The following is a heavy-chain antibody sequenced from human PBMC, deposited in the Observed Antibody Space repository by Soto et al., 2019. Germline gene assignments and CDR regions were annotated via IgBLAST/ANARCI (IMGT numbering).Heavy chain of an antibody. Sequence: QVQLVQSGAEVNKPGASVKVSCKASGYTFTSYDINWVRQATGQGLEWMGWMNPNSGNTGYAQKFQGRVTMTRNTSISTAYMELISLRSEDTAVYYCARYYDFWSGSTNYYMDVWGKGTTVTVSS. D-gene: IGHD3-3*01. J-gene: IGHJ6*03. CDR1: GYTFTSYD. V-gene: IGHV1-8*01. CDR3: ARYYDFWSGSTNYYMDV. CDR2: MNPNSGNT.